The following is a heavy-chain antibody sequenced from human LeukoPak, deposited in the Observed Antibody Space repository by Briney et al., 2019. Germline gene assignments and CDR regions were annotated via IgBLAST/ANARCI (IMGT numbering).Heavy chain of an antibody. CDR1: GGSISSSSYY. V-gene: IGHV4-39*01. CDR2: VYYSGST. J-gene: IGHJ4*02. CDR3: ARLLYSGYDRYYFDY. Sequence: SETLSLTCTVSGGSISSSSYYWGWIRQPPGKGLDWIGNVYYSGSTYYNPSLKSRVTISVDTSKNQFSLKLSAVTAADTAVYFCARLLYSGYDRYYFDYWGQGTLVTVSS. D-gene: IGHD5-12*01.